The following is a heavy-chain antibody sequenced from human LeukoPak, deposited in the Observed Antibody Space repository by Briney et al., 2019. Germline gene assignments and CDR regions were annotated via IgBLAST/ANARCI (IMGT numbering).Heavy chain of an antibody. CDR3: AKAFSYYNSGTLDH. V-gene: IGHV4-59*01. Sequence: SETPSLTCTVSGGSISNYYWSWIRQPPGKGLEWIGYIYYSGSTNYNPSLESRVTISVDTSKNQFSLKLSSVTAADTAVYYCAKAFSYYNSGTLDHWGQGTLVTVSS. CDR2: IYYSGST. J-gene: IGHJ4*02. D-gene: IGHD3-10*01. CDR1: GGSISNYY.